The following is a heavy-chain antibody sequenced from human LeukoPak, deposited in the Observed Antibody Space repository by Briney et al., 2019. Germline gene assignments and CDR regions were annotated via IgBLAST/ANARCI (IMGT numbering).Heavy chain of an antibody. CDR1: GYSFTSYW. CDR2: IYPGDSDT. D-gene: IGHD3-22*01. J-gene: IGHJ4*02. Sequence: GESLKISCKGSGYSFTSYWIGWVRQMPGKGLEWMGIIYPGDSDTRYSPSFQGQVTISADKSISTAYLQWSSLKASDTAMYYCASSRDRDSSGYPIFDYWGQGTLVTVSS. CDR3: ASSRDRDSSGYPIFDY. V-gene: IGHV5-51*01.